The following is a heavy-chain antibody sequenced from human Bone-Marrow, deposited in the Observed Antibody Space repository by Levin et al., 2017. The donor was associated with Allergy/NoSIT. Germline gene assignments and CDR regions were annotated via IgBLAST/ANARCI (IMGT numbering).Heavy chain of an antibody. V-gene: IGHV7-4-1*02. D-gene: IGHD4-11*01. CDR3: ASSTTVTTLPNFDY. CDR1: GYTFTSYA. Sequence: GASVKVSCKASGYTFTSYAMNWVRQAPGQGLEWMGWINTNTGNPTYAQGFTGRFVFSLDTSVSTAYLQISSLKAEDTAVYYCASSTTVTTLPNFDYWGQGTLVTVSS. CDR2: INTNTGNP. J-gene: IGHJ4*02.